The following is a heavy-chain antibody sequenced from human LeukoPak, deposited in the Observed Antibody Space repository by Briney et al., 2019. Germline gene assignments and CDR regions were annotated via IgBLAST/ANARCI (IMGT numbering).Heavy chain of an antibody. D-gene: IGHD5-12*01. V-gene: IGHV1-2*06. J-gene: IGHJ5*02. CDR3: AHGGYGYNWFDP. Sequence: ASVKVSCKASGYTFTGYYMHWVRQAPGQGLEWMGRINPNSGGTNYARKFQGRVTMTRDTSISTAYVELSRLRSDDTAVYYCAHGGYGYNWFDPWGQGTLVTVSS. CDR2: INPNSGGT. CDR1: GYTFTGYY.